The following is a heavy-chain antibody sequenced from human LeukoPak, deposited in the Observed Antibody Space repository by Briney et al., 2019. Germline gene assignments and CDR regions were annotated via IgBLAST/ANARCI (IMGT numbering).Heavy chain of an antibody. Sequence: GGSLRLSCAASGFTFSILDMSWVRRAPGKGLEWVSAISGNGGRTYYADSVKGRFTISRDNSKNTLYLQMNSLRAEDTAVYYCAKAYYYDSSGLLGIDYWGQGTLVTVSS. CDR1: GFTFSILD. J-gene: IGHJ4*02. CDR3: AKAYYYDSSGLLGIDY. D-gene: IGHD3-22*01. CDR2: ISGNGGRT. V-gene: IGHV3-23*01.